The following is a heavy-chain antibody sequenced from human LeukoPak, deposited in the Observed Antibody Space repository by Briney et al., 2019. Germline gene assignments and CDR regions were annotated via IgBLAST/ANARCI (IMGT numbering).Heavy chain of an antibody. J-gene: IGHJ6*03. D-gene: IGHD4-17*01. V-gene: IGHV1-2*02. Sequence: GASVKVSCKASGYTFTGYYMHWVRQAPGQGLEWMGWINPNSGGTNYAQKFQGRVTMTRDTSISTAYMELSRLRSDDTAVYYCARGHHGDDLRPYYYYYMDVWGKGTTVTISS. CDR1: GYTFTGYY. CDR3: ARGHHGDDLRPYYYYYMDV. CDR2: INPNSGGT.